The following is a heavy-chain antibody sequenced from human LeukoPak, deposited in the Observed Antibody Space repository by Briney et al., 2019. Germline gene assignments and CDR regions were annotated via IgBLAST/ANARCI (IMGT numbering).Heavy chain of an antibody. D-gene: IGHD3-10*01. CDR2: INHSGST. CDR3: ARAGRRSLSGSYYFDY. Sequence: SETLSLTCAVYGGSFSGYYWSWIRQPPGKGLEWIGEINHSGSTNYNPSLKSRVTISVDTSQNQFSLKLSSVTAADTAVYYCARAGRRSLSGSYYFDYWGQGTLVTVSS. CDR1: GGSFSGYY. J-gene: IGHJ4*02. V-gene: IGHV4-34*01.